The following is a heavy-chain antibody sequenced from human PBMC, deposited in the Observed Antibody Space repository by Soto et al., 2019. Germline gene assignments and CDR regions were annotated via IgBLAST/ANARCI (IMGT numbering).Heavy chain of an antibody. J-gene: IGHJ4*02. V-gene: IGHV3-15*07. CDR2: IKSKVDGGTT. D-gene: IGHD1-1*01. CDR1: DFSYNDVW. CDR3: TTEIGIQVVY. Sequence: EVQLVESGGGLGKPGGSLRLSCVVSDFSYNDVWMDWVRQAPGTGLEWVGRIKSKVDGGTTDYAAPVMGRFAISRDDSKNSLYLQMNTLKTEDTAVYYCTTEIGIQVVYWGQGALVTVSS.